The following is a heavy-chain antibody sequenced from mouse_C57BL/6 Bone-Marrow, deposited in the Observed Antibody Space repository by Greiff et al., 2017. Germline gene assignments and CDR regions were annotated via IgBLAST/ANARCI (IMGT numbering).Heavy chain of an antibody. CDR2: IDPETGGT. D-gene: IGHD2-3*01. CDR1: GYTFTDYE. J-gene: IGHJ4*01. Sequence: QVQLQQSGAELVRPGASVTLSCKASGYTFTDYEMHWVKQTPVHGLEWIGAIDPETGGTAYNQKFKGKAILTADKSSSTAYMELRSLTSEESAVDYCTRSGLRREDGYYDAMDYWGQGTSVTGSS. V-gene: IGHV1-15*01. CDR3: TRSGLRREDGYYDAMDY.